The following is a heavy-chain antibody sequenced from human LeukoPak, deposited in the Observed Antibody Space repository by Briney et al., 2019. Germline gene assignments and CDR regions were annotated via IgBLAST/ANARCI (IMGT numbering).Heavy chain of an antibody. D-gene: IGHD2-2*01. J-gene: IGHJ4*02. Sequence: PSETLSLTCAVYGGSFSGYYRSWIRQPPGRGLEWIGEINHSGSTNYNPSLKSRVTISVDTSKNQFSLKLSSVTAADTAVYYGASLLPAAMHVDYWGQGTLVTVSS. V-gene: IGHV4-34*01. CDR1: GGSFSGYY. CDR2: INHSGST. CDR3: ASLLPAAMHVDY.